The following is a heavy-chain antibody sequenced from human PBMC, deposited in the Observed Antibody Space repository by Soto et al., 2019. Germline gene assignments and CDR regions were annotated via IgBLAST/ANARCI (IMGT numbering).Heavy chain of an antibody. CDR2: VFSSVSA. CDR3: ARDGMTTGDT. D-gene: IGHD2-21*02. J-gene: IGHJ4*02. Sequence: QLQLQESGPGQVRPSETLSLTCIVSGVSVTSYTWSWVRQPANNGLEGIGLVFSSVSASYNPSLKSRVSISMDTAENRISLTPDSVTAADAGVYFGARDGMTTGDTWCPRTLLTVSS. CDR1: GVSVTSYT. V-gene: IGHV4-4*07.